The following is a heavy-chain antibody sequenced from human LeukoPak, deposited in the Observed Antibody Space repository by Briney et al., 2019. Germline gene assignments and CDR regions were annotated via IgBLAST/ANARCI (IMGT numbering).Heavy chain of an antibody. J-gene: IGHJ3*02. D-gene: IGHD3-22*01. V-gene: IGHV3-30*04. Sequence: GGSLRLSCAASGFTFSRYAMHWVRQAPGKGLEWVAVISYDGSNKYYADSVKGRFTISRDNSKNTLYLQMNSLRAEDTAVYYCAKDPSGVYDSSGYYYGRWAFDIWGQGTMVTVSS. CDR1: GFTFSRYA. CDR3: AKDPSGVYDSSGYYYGRWAFDI. CDR2: ISYDGSNK.